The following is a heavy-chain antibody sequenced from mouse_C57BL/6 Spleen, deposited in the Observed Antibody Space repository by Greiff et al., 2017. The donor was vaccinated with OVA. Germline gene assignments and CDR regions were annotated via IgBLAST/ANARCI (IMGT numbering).Heavy chain of an antibody. V-gene: IGHV5-17*01. J-gene: IGHJ3*01. CDR1: GFTFSDYG. CDR2: ISGGSSTI. D-gene: IGHD5-1-1*01. Sequence: EVKLMESGGGLVKPGGSLKLSCAASGFTFSDYGMHWVRQAPEKGLEWVAYISGGSSTIYYADTVKGRFTISRDNAKNTLFLQMTSLRSEDTAMYYCALILLAYWGQGTLVTVSA. CDR3: ALILLAY.